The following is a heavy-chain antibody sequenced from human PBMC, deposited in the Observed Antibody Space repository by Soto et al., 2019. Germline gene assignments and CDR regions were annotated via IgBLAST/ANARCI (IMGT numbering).Heavy chain of an antibody. CDR3: VRNHWNYGDY. Sequence: GGSLRLSCAASGFTCSDYWMHWVRQAPGMGLVWVSRINPDGSSTTYADSVKGRFTISRDNPKNMLYLQMNSLRAEDTAIYYSVRNHWNYGDYWGQGTPVTVSS. CDR1: GFTCSDYW. V-gene: IGHV3-74*01. J-gene: IGHJ4*02. D-gene: IGHD1-7*01. CDR2: INPDGSST.